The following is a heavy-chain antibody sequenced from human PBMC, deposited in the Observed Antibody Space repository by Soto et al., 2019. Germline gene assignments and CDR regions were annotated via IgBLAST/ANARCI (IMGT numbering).Heavy chain of an antibody. CDR2: ISDSGATT. D-gene: IGHD6-19*01. CDR3: AKEDTSSGSLDY. J-gene: IGHJ4*02. Sequence: GGSLRLSCAASGFPFGENAMSWVRQAPGKGLEWVSGISDSGATTYYADSVRGRFTISRDNSKNTLYPQMKSLRAEDSASYYCAKEDTSSGSLDYWGQGALVTVSS. CDR1: GFPFGENA. V-gene: IGHV3-23*01.